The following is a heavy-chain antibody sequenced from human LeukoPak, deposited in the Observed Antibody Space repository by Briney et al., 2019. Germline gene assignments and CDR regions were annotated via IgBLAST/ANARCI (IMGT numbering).Heavy chain of an antibody. Sequence: SETLSLTCTVSGGSISSSSYYWGWIRQPPGKGLEWIGSIYYSGSTYYNPSLKSRVTISVDTSKNQFSLKLSSVTAADTAVYYCARPPWFDPWGQGTLVTVSS. CDR1: GGSISSSSYY. V-gene: IGHV4-39*07. CDR3: ARPPWFDP. J-gene: IGHJ5*02. CDR2: IYYSGST.